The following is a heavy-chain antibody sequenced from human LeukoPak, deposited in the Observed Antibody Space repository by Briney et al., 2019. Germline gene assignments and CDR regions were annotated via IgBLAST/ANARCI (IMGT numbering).Heavy chain of an antibody. CDR3: ASGRYSYGRFGY. CDR1: GGSFSGYY. Sequence: PSETLSLTCAVYGGSFSGYYWSWIRQPPGKGLEWIGEINHSGSTNYNPSLKSRVTISVDTSKNQFSLKLSAVTAADTAVYYCASGRYSYGRFGYWGQGTLVTVSS. CDR2: INHSGST. D-gene: IGHD5-18*01. V-gene: IGHV4-34*01. J-gene: IGHJ4*02.